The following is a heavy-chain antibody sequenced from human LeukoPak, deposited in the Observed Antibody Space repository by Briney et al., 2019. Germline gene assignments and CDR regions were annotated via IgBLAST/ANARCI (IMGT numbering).Heavy chain of an antibody. CDR1: GFTFITYN. CDR2: ISSSGDYI. J-gene: IGHJ3*02. D-gene: IGHD3-22*01. V-gene: IGHV3-21*01. Sequence: GGSLRLSCAASGFTFITYNMNWVRQAPGKGLEWVSSISSSGDYIYYTDSVKGRFTISRDNAKNSLYLQMNSLRAEDTAVYYCARKYYYDSSGYYYDAFDIWGQGTMVTVSS. CDR3: ARKYYYDSSGYYYDAFDI.